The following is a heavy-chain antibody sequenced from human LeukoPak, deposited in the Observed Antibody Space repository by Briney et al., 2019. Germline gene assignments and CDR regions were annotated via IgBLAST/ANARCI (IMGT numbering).Heavy chain of an antibody. Sequence: ASVKVSCKASGYTFTSYYMHWVRQAPGQGLEWMRIINPSGGSTSYAQKFQGRVTMTRDMSTSTVYMELSSLRSEDTAVYYCARGGGGAALTGTEHYYYYMDVWGKGTTVTVSS. J-gene: IGHJ6*03. CDR2: INPSGGST. D-gene: IGHD6-13*01. CDR1: GYTFTSYY. CDR3: ARGGGGAALTGTEHYYYYMDV. V-gene: IGHV1-46*01.